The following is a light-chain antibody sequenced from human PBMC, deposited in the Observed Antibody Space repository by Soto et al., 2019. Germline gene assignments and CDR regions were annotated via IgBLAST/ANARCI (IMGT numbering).Light chain of an antibody. CDR2: GAS. Sequence: EIVLTQSPGTLSLSPGERATLSCRASQSVSSSYLAWYQQKPGQAPRLLIYGASSRATGIPDRFSGSGSGTDFTLTISRLEPEDFAVYYCQQYATFGQGTKGDIK. CDR3: QQYAT. V-gene: IGKV3-20*01. CDR1: QSVSSSY. J-gene: IGKJ1*01.